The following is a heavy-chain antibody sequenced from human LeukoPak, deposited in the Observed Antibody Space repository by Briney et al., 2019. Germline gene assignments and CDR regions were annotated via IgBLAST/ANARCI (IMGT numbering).Heavy chain of an antibody. D-gene: IGHD3-10*01. J-gene: IGHJ4*02. Sequence: ASVKVSCKASGYTFTGYYMHWVRQAPGQGLEWMGRINPNSGGTNYAQKLQGRVTMTTDTSTSTAYMELRSLRSDDTAVYYCARVGAGSYSLDYWGQGTLVTVSS. CDR2: INPNSGGT. CDR1: GYTFTGYY. V-gene: IGHV1-2*06. CDR3: ARVGAGSYSLDY.